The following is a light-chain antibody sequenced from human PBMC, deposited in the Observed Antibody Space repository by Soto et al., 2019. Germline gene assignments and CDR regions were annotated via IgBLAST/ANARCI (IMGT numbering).Light chain of an antibody. V-gene: IGLV2-11*01. CDR3: CSYAGNWVV. Sequence: QSALSQPRSVSGSPGQSVAISCAGTSSDVGGYNYVSWYQQHPGKAPKLMIYDVSQRPSGVPDRFSASKSGNTASLTISGLQDEDEADYYCCSYAGNWVVFGGGTKVTVL. CDR2: DVS. CDR1: SSDVGGYNY. J-gene: IGLJ2*01.